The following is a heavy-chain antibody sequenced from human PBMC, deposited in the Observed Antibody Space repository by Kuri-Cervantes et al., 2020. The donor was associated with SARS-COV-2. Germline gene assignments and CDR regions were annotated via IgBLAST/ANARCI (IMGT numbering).Heavy chain of an antibody. CDR1: GFTFSSYG. D-gene: IGHD1-1*01. CDR2: IWYDGSNK. Sequence: GGSLRLSCAASGFTFSSYGVHWVRQAPGKGLEWVAVIWYDGSNKYYADSVKGRFTLSRDNAKNMLFLQMNSLRAEDTAVYYCVRDGDHWNFDYWGQGTLVTVSS. V-gene: IGHV3-33*01. CDR3: VRDGDHWNFDY. J-gene: IGHJ4*02.